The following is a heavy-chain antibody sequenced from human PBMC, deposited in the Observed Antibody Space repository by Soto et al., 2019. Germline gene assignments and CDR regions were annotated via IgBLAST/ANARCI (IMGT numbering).Heavy chain of an antibody. Sequence: ASVKVSCKASGYTFTGYYMHWVRQAPGQGLEWMGWINPNSGGTNYAQKFQGWVTMTRDTSISTAYMELSRLRSDDTAVYYCGRGAYDSSGYRTDYFDYWGRGTRVNVAS. CDR3: GRGAYDSSGYRTDYFDY. J-gene: IGHJ4*02. CDR1: GYTFTGYY. V-gene: IGHV1-2*04. D-gene: IGHD3-22*01. CDR2: INPNSGGT.